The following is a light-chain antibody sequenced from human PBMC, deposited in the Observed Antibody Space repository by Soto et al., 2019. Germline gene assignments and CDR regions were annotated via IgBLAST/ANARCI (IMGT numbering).Light chain of an antibody. Sequence: DIQMTQSPSSLPASVGDRVTITCRASQGIRNDLVWYQQKPGKAPKRLIYDASSLQSGVPSRFSGSGSGTEFTLTISSLQPEDFATYFCLQHNTYIGTWTFGQGTKVDIK. CDR2: DAS. V-gene: IGKV1-17*01. J-gene: IGKJ1*01. CDR3: LQHNTYIGTWT. CDR1: QGIRND.